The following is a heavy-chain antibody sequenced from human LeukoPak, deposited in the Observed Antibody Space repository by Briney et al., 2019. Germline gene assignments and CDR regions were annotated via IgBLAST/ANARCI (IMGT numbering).Heavy chain of an antibody. CDR1: GFSFSAFA. Sequence: GGSLRLSCAASGFSFSAFAGGWVRQAPGKGLEWVSVIGDSGGRTHYGASVTGRFTISKDNSKNTLYLQMNSLRGEDTAVYYCARVRGAITYYFDYCGQGTLVTVSS. CDR3: ARVRGAITYYFDY. D-gene: IGHD1-26*01. J-gene: IGHJ4*02. V-gene: IGHV3-23*01. CDR2: IGDSGGRT.